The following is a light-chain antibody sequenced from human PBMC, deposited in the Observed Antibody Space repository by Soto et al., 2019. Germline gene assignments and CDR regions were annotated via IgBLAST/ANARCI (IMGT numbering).Light chain of an antibody. CDR3: SSYTSTSTLGV. Sequence: QSVLTQPASVSGSPGQSITISCTGTSSDVGGYNYVSWYQQHPGKAPKLMIYEVSNRPSGVSNRFSASKSGNTASLTISGLQAEDEADYYCSSYTSTSTLGVFGGGTQLTVL. J-gene: IGLJ3*02. CDR1: SSDVGGYNY. CDR2: EVS. V-gene: IGLV2-14*01.